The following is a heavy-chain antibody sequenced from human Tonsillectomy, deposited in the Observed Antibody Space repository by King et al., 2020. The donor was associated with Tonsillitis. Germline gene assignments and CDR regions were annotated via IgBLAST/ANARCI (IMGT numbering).Heavy chain of an antibody. CDR3: ARGRHSSSWPFDY. V-gene: IGHV4-34*01. Sequence: VQLQQWGAGLLKPSETLFLTCAVSGGSFSVYYWSWIRQPPGKGLEWIGEVNHSGSTDYNPSLKSRVTVSVDTSRNQFSLKLSSVTAADTAVYYSARGRHSSSWPFDYWGQGTLVTVSS. D-gene: IGHD6-13*01. J-gene: IGHJ4*02. CDR2: VNHSGST. CDR1: GGSFSVYY.